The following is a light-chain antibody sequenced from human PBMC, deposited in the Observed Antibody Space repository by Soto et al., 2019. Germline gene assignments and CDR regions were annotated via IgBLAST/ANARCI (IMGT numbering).Light chain of an antibody. CDR1: QSARSC. Sequence: EILLTQSTDTMSLSPGDRATLSCRASQSARSCLAWYQQNPGQAPMFLSYEASYRAACIPARFIGRGSGTDFTLTISSLEAAGFAVCYRQQRSNWPLPVGGGTK. V-gene: IGKV3-11*01. CDR2: EAS. J-gene: IGKJ4*01. CDR3: QQRSNWPLP.